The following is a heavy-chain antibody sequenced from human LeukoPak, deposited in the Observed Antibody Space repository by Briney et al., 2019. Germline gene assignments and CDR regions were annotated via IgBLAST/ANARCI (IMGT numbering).Heavy chain of an antibody. J-gene: IGHJ3*02. D-gene: IGHD4/OR15-4a*01. CDR2: IYYSGST. CDR1: GGSISSYY. Sequence: SETLSLTCTVSGGSISSYYWSWIRQPPGKGLEWIGYIYYSGSTNYNPSLKSRVTISVDTFKIQFSLNLSSVTAADTAVYYCARAAWRGTNSRDAFDIWGQGTMVAVSS. V-gene: IGHV4-59*12. CDR3: ARAAWRGTNSRDAFDI.